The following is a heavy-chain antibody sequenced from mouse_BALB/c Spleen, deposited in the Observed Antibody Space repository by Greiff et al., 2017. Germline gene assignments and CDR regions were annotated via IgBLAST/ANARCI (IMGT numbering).Heavy chain of an antibody. CDR1: GYTFTSYW. CDR2: INPSTGYT. D-gene: IGHD2-4*01. Sequence: QVQLQQSGAELAKPGASVKMSCKASGYTFTSYWMHWVNQRPGQGLEWIGYINPSTGYTEYNQKFKDKATLTADKSSSTAYMQLSSLTSEDSAVYYCARVSTMITGAWFAYWGQGTLVTVSA. J-gene: IGHJ3*01. V-gene: IGHV1-7*01. CDR3: ARVSTMITGAWFAY.